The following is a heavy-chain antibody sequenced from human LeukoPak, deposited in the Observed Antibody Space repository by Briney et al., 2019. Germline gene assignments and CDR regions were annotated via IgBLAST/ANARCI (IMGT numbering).Heavy chain of an antibody. D-gene: IGHD5-18*01. V-gene: IGHV4-59*12. CDR2: IYYSVRT. Sequence: PETLSLTCTVSGGSLSGYYSSWIRQPPGKGREWNGYIYYSVRTRYNHSLKSPVTISVDTSKNQYSLRLNSVTAADTAVYFCARGQKYSYGYTVTELGSGYFDYWGQGTLVTVSS. CDR1: GGSLSGYY. CDR3: ARGQKYSYGYTVTELGSGYFDY. J-gene: IGHJ4*02.